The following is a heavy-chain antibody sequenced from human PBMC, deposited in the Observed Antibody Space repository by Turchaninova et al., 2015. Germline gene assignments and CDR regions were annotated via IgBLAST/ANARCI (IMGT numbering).Heavy chain of an antibody. J-gene: IGHJ4*02. CDR2: MYPSGST. V-gene: IGHV4-38-2*01. CDR3: AGRPHQYSGSLH. Sequence: QVQLQESGPGLVKPSETLSPPCAVSGYFISGGFYRGWLRPPPGKGLEWIGSMYPSGSTYYNTSLTSRVTIAVDTSQNHFSLELTSVTAADTAVYFCAGRPHQYSGSLHWGQGTLVTVSS. D-gene: IGHD1-26*01. CDR1: GYFISGGFY.